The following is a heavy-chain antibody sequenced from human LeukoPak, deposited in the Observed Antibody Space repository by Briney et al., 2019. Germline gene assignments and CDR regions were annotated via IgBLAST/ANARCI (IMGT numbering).Heavy chain of an antibody. CDR3: AKDYSSAY. J-gene: IGHJ4*02. D-gene: IGHD3-22*01. Sequence: GGSLRLSCAASGFTFSNYVMSWVRQAPGKGLEWVSGIYVSAGSAYYADSVKGRFTISRDNSKNTLYLQMNSLRAEDTAVYYCAKDYSSAYWGQGTLVTVSS. CDR2: IYVSAGSA. CDR1: GFTFSNYV. V-gene: IGHV3-23*01.